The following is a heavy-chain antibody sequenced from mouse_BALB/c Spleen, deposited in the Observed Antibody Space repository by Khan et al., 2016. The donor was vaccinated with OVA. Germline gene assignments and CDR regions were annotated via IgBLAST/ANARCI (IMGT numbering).Heavy chain of an antibody. CDR1: GYTFTAYN. CDR2: IYPNDGGT. CDR3: ARSGYGSFAY. Sequence: VQLQQSGPELVNPGASVKISCKASGYTFTAYNMDWVKQSHGKSLEWVGYIYPNDGGTGNNQKFKTKPTLTVDNSSSTAYMELRSLTSEDSAVYYCARSGYGSFAYWGQGTLVTVSA. J-gene: IGHJ3*01. V-gene: IGHV1S29*02. D-gene: IGHD1-2*01.